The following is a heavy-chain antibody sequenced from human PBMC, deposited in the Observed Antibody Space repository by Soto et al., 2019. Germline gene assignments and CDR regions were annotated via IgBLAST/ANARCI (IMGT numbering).Heavy chain of an antibody. CDR3: ARRGKEDSSSYGY. D-gene: IGHD6-6*01. CDR1: GGSISSSSYY. V-gene: IGHV4-39*01. Sequence: QLQLQESGPGLVKPSETLSLTCTVSGGSISSSSYYWGWIRQPPGKGLEWIGSIYYSGSTYYNPSLKSRVTISVDTSKNQFSLKLSSVTAADTAVYYCARRGKEDSSSYGYWGQGTLVTVSS. J-gene: IGHJ4*02. CDR2: IYYSGST.